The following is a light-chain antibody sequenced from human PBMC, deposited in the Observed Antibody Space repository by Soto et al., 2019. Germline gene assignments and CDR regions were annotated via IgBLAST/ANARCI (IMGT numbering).Light chain of an antibody. CDR1: QSIGGY. CDR2: AAS. V-gene: IGKV1-39*01. CDR3: QHSYGINWT. Sequence: DIHMTQSPSTLSGSVGDRVPFTCRASQSIGGYLNWYQQKFGKAPKLLIYAASSLQSGVPSRFSGTGAGAVCTRTISGLQPEDVETDYCQHSYGINWTFGQGTKVDIK. J-gene: IGKJ1*01.